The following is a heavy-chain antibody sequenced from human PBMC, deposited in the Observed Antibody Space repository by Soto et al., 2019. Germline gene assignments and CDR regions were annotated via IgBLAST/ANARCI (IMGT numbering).Heavy chain of an antibody. CDR1: GFTFSDFY. J-gene: IGHJ4*02. V-gene: IGHV3-72*01. D-gene: IGHD2-15*01. CDR2: TRNKANSYTT. CDR3: ARAHIRTWYGAFDS. Sequence: EVQLVESGGGLVQPGGSLRLSCAASGFTFSDFYMDWVRQAPGKGLEWVARTRNKANSYTTEYGASVRGRFTVSRDDSKNSLYMQMNSLRTEDTAVYYCARAHIRTWYGAFDSWGQGTLVTVSS.